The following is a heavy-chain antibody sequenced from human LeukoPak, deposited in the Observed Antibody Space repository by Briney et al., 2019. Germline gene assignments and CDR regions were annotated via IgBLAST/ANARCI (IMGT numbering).Heavy chain of an antibody. J-gene: IGHJ4*02. CDR3: ARAPGVPFSWFDY. CDR1: GGSFSGYY. Sequence: PSETLSLTCAVYGGSFSGYYWSWIRQPPGKGLEWIGEINHSGSTNYNPSLKSRVTISVDTSKNQFSLKLSSVTAADTAVYYCARAPGVPFSWFDYWGQGTLVTVSP. CDR2: INHSGST. D-gene: IGHD7-27*01. V-gene: IGHV4-34*01.